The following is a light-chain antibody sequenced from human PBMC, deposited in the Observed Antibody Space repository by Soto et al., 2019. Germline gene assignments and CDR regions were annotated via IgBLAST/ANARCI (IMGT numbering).Light chain of an antibody. J-gene: IGKJ2*01. CDR2: GGS. CDR3: QQYESTPPT. CDR1: QSISVY. Sequence: DIQMTQSPSTLSASVGDRVTITCRASQSISVYLAWYQQRPREAPKLLIYGGSSLESGVPSRFSGSGSGTEFTLTISSLQAEDVAVYYCQQYESTPPTFGQGTKLEIK. V-gene: IGKV1-5*01.